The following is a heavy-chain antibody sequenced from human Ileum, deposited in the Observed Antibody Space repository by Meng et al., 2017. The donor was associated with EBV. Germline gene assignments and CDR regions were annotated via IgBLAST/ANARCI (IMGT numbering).Heavy chain of an antibody. CDR1: GDSISSDIW. Sequence: QVQLQESGPGLVNPSGTLSLTFTVSGDSISSDIWWSWVRQPPGKGLEWIGEVYHRGDTNYNPSLKSRVDISVDKSKNQFYLSLFSVTAADTAVYYCGRDQGRELINHWGQGTLVTVSS. J-gene: IGHJ4*02. D-gene: IGHD1-7*01. V-gene: IGHV4-4*02. CDR2: VYHRGDT. CDR3: GRDQGRELINH.